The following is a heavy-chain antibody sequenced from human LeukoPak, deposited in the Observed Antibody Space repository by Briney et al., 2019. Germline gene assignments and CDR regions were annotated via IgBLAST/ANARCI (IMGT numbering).Heavy chain of an antibody. V-gene: IGHV3-21*01. CDR3: ARDRRGNYYDSSFDY. CDR2: ISSSSSYI. J-gene: IGHJ4*02. Sequence: GGSLRLSCAASGFTFISYSMNWVRQAPGKGLEWVSSISSSSSYIYYADSVKGRFTISRDNAKNSLYLQMNSLRAEDTAVYYCARDRRGNYYDSSFDYWGQGTLVTVSS. CDR1: GFTFISYS. D-gene: IGHD3-22*01.